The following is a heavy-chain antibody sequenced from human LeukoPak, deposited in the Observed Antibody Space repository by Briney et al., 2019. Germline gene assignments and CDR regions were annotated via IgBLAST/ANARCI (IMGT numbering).Heavy chain of an antibody. V-gene: IGHV3-23*01. D-gene: IGHD3-10*01. CDR1: GFTFNTHA. CDR3: AKDRPNFYETSGSYYKIKGDF. Sequence: GGSLRLSCEASGFTFNTHAMSWVRQAPGKGLEWVASVTSSGRTPYYADSVKGRFTISRDNSKNTLYLQMNSLRGEDTAVYYCAKDRPNFYETSGSYYKIKGDFWGQGSLVTVSS. J-gene: IGHJ4*02. CDR2: VTSSGRTP.